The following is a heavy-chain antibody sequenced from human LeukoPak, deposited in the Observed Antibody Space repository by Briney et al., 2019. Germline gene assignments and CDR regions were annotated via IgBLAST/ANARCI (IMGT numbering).Heavy chain of an antibody. CDR2: ISAYNGNT. J-gene: IGHJ4*02. V-gene: IGHV1-18*01. CDR3: ARDRLCDY. CDR1: GYTLTELS. Sequence: ASVKVSCKVSGYTLTELSMHWVRQAPGQGLEWMGWISAYNGNTNYAQKLQGRVTMTTDTSTSTAYMELRSLRSDDTAVYYCARDRLCDYWSQGTLVTVSS. D-gene: IGHD3-16*01.